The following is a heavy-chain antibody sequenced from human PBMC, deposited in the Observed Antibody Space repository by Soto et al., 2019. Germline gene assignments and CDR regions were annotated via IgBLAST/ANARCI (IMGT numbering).Heavy chain of an antibody. V-gene: IGHV3-33*01. CDR1: GFTFSSYG. Sequence: QVQLVESGGGVVQPGRSLRLSCAASGFTFSSYGMHWVRQAPGKGLEWVAVIWYDGSNKYYADSVKGRFTISRDNSKNTLYLQMNSLRAEDTAVYYCAREGARIFYYYYGMDVWGQGTTVTVSS. CDR2: IWYDGSNK. D-gene: IGHD3-9*01. J-gene: IGHJ6*02. CDR3: AREGARIFYYYYGMDV.